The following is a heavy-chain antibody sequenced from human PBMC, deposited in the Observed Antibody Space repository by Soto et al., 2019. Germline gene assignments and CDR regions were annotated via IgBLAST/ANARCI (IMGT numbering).Heavy chain of an antibody. J-gene: IGHJ6*02. Sequence: GESLKISCKASGYFFTDYWIGWVRQMPGKGLEWMGIIYPVDSDTKYSPSFQGQVTISADKSINTAYLQWSSLKASDTAIYYCARHLYSYGYYYYGLDVWSQGTTVTVSS. V-gene: IGHV5-51*01. D-gene: IGHD3-16*01. CDR1: GYFFTDYW. CDR3: ARHLYSYGYYYYGLDV. CDR2: IYPVDSDT.